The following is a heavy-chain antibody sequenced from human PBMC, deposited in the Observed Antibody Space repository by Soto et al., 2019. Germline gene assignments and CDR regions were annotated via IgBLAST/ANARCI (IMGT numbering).Heavy chain of an antibody. CDR1: GASISNGFYY. CDR3: ARAEGYSSTWGLVDP. CDR2: IYYRGST. Sequence: QVQLQESGPGLVKPSQTLSLTCTVSGASISNGFYYWTWIRQFPWKGLEWIGYIYYRGSTYYNPSLKSRPTMSIDTSKNQFSLKLTSVTAADTAVYYCARAEGYSSTWGLVDPWGQGTLVAVSS. D-gene: IGHD2-2*01. J-gene: IGHJ5*02. V-gene: IGHV4-31*03.